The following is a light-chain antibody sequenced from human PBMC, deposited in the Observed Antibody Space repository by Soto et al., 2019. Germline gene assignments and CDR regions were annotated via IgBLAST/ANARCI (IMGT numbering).Light chain of an antibody. CDR3: QQYRSTPPYT. CDR1: QSVSSSY. CDR2: GAS. Sequence: EIVLTQSPGTLSLSPGERATLSCRASQSVSSSYLAWYQQKPGQAPRLLIYGASSRTTGIPERFSGSGSGTDVTLTISRLEPEDFAVYYCQQYRSTPPYTFGQGTKLEIK. J-gene: IGKJ2*01. V-gene: IGKV3-20*01.